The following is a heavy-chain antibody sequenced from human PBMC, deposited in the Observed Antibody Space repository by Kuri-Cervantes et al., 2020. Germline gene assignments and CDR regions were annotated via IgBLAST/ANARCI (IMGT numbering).Heavy chain of an antibody. CDR1: GYTFTGYY. Sequence: ASVKVSCKASGYTFTGYYMHWVRQAPGQGLEWMGWINPNSDGTNYAQKFQGRVTMTRDTSISTAYMELSRLRSDDTAVYYCAGAVAGRLGYYYYGMDVWGQGTTVTVSS. CDR2: INPNSDGT. J-gene: IGHJ6*02. CDR3: AGAVAGRLGYYYYGMDV. D-gene: IGHD6-19*01. V-gene: IGHV1-2*02.